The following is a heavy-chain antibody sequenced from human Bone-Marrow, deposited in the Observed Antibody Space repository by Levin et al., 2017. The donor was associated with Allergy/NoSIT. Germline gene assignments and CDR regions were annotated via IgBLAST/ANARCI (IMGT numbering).Heavy chain of an antibody. D-gene: IGHD6-19*01. CDR3: AKDRGTGWYGADY. Sequence: PSETLSLTCSVSGAPITTNYWSWIRQPPGKGLEWIGHSFYSGITNYKPSLKSRVTISVDTSKNQISLKLRSVTAADTAVYYCAKDRGTGWYGADYWGLGILVTVSS. CDR2: SFYSGIT. CDR1: GAPITTNY. V-gene: IGHV4-59*01. J-gene: IGHJ4*02.